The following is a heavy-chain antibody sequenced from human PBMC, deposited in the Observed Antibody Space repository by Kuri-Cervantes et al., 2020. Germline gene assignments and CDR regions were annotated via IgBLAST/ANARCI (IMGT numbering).Heavy chain of an antibody. CDR1: GYTLTGYY. CDR2: INPNSGGT. D-gene: IGHD4-17*01. J-gene: IGHJ4*02. V-gene: IGHV1-2*04. CDR3: ARGTYGDYVDY. Sequence: ASVKVSCKASGYTLTGYYMHWVRQAPGQGLEWMGWINPNSGGTNYAQKFQGWVTMTRDTSISTAYMELSSLRSEDTAVYYCARGTYGDYVDYWGQGTLVTVSS.